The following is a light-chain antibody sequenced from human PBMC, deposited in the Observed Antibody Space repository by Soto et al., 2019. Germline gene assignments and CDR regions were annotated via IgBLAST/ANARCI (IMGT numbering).Light chain of an antibody. CDR1: QSISSW. CDR2: KAS. Sequence: DIQMTQSPSTLSASVGDRVTITCRASQSISSWLAWYQQKPGKAPRLLIYKASTLQSGVPSRFSGSGSGTEVTLTINRLQPEDFANYRCHRYDNSWSFGQGTKVEIK. V-gene: IGKV1-5*03. J-gene: IGKJ1*01. CDR3: HRYDNSWS.